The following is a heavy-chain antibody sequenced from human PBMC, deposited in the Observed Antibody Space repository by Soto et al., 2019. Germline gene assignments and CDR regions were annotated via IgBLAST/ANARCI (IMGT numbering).Heavy chain of an antibody. Sequence: QVQLVQYGAEMKKPGASVKVSCKASGYTITKFGISWVRQAPGQGLEWMGWISAHRSNTKCAQKFQGRVTMTTDTSTNTAYMELRSLRSDDSGVFYCARTINRYCTNDICLSPYYSYGLDVWGQGTTVSVSS. D-gene: IGHD2-8*01. CDR1: GYTITKFG. J-gene: IGHJ6*02. CDR3: ARTINRYCTNDICLSPYYSYGLDV. CDR2: ISAHRSNT. V-gene: IGHV1-18*01.